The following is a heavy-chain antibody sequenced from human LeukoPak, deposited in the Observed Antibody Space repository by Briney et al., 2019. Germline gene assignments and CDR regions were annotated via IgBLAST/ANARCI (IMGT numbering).Heavy chain of an antibody. CDR1: GGSFSGYY. CDR2: INHSGST. D-gene: IGHD6-19*01. Sequence: SETLSLTCAVYGGSFSGYYWSWIRQPPGKGLEWIGEINHSGSTNYNPSLKSRVTISVDTSKNQFSLKLSSVTAADTAVYYCASASDSSGKYFDYWGQGTLVTVSS. CDR3: ASASDSSGKYFDY. J-gene: IGHJ4*02. V-gene: IGHV4-34*01.